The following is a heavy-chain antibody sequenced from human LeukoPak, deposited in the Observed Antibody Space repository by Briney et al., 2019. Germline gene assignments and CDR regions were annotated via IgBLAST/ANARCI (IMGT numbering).Heavy chain of an antibody. CDR2: IYYSGST. V-gene: IGHV4-39*01. Sequence: SETLSLTCTVSGGSISSSSYYWGWIRQPPGKGLEWIGSIYYSGSTYYNPSLKSRVTISVDTSKNQFSLKLSSVTAADTALYYCARHYYDSSGYLDYWGQGTLVTVSS. J-gene: IGHJ4*02. D-gene: IGHD3-22*01. CDR1: GGSISSSSYY. CDR3: ARHYYDSSGYLDY.